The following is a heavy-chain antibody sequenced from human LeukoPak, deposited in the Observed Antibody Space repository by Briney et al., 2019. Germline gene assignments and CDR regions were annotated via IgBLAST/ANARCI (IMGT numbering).Heavy chain of an antibody. D-gene: IGHD6-19*01. J-gene: IGHJ5*02. CDR2: ISYDGKSQ. CDR3: AKDLYGGGWYNYFDP. CDR1: GFSCSNYG. Sequence: GGSLGLSCAASGFSCSNYGMHWVRQAPGKGLEWVAMISYDGKSQHYGDSVKGRFTISRDNSENTVYLQINSLRPEDSAIYYCAKDLYGGGWYNYFDPWGQGTRVTVSS. V-gene: IGHV3-30*18.